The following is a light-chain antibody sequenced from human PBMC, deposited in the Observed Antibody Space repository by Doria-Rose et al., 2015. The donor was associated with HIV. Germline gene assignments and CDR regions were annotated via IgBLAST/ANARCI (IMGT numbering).Light chain of an antibody. CDR2: DGS. Sequence: EIVLTQSPGTLSLSPGERATLSCRASQSSSSTYLAWYQQKPDQAPSPLIYDGSAMAAGIPGRFSASGSGTDFTLAINRLEPEDFALYYCHQYGTSWTFGQGTKVEI. CDR3: HQYGTSWT. CDR1: QSSSSTY. J-gene: IGKJ1*01. V-gene: IGKV3-20*01.